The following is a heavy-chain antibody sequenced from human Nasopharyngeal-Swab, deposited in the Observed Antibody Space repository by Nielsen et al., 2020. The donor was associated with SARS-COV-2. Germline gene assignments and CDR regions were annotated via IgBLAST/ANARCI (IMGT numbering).Heavy chain of an antibody. CDR3: ARNLYTTTWKTLFDF. Sequence: SETLSLTCDVSGDSISSFNWWCWVRQSPGKGLEWIGEKYHGGNTNYNPSLRSRVTISMDKSKNQFSLTLSSVTAADTAVYYCARNLYTTTWKTLFDFWGQGTLVTVSS. V-gene: IGHV4/OR15-8*02. CDR2: KYHGGNT. CDR1: GDSISSFNW. J-gene: IGHJ4*02. D-gene: IGHD1-26*01.